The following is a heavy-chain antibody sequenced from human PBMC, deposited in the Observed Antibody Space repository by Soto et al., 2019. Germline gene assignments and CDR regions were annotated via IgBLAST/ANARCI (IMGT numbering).Heavy chain of an antibody. Sequence: EVQLVESGGGLVQPGRSLRLSCAASGFTFDDYATHWVRQAPGKGLEWVSGISWNSGSIGYADSVKGRFTISRDNAKNSLYLQMNSLRAEDTALYYCAKSDGSGPYKGYYYYMDVWGKGTTVTVSS. CDR2: ISWNSGSI. J-gene: IGHJ6*03. D-gene: IGHD3-10*01. CDR1: GFTFDDYA. V-gene: IGHV3-9*01. CDR3: AKSDGSGPYKGYYYYMDV.